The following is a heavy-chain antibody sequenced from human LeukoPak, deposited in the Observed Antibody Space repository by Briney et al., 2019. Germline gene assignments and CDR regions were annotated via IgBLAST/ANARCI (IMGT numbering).Heavy chain of an antibody. J-gene: IGHJ5*02. CDR2: IYHSGSI. V-gene: IGHV4-38-2*01. D-gene: IGHD1-26*01. CDR3: ARHYSGSYLRWEWFDP. CDR1: GYSISSGYY. Sequence: SETLSLTCSVSGYSISSGYYWGWIRQPPGKGLEWIGSIYHSGSIYYNPSLKSRVTISVDTSKNQFSLKLSSVTAADTAVYYCARHYSGSYLRWEWFDPWGQGTLVTVSS.